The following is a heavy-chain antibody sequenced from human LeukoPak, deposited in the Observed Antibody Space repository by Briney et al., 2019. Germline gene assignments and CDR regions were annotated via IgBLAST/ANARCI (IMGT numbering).Heavy chain of an antibody. CDR3: ARDTHLSYAAGFDC. CDR2: IKEDGSEK. J-gene: IGHJ4*02. Sequence: GGPLSLSCAASGFTLCLYWKSWVRHAPGEGEECVANIKEDGSEKYYVDSVKGRFTIPRDNAKNSLYLQMTSLRAEDTALYYCARDTHLSYAAGFDCWGQGTLVTVSS. CDR1: GFTLCLYW. D-gene: IGHD2-15*01. V-gene: IGHV3-7*01.